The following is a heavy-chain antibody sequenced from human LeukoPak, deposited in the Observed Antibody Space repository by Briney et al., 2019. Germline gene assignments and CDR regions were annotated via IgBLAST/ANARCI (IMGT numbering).Heavy chain of an antibody. CDR1: GGSFSGYY. J-gene: IGHJ4*02. Sequence: SETLSLTCAVYGGSFSGYYWSWIRQPPGKGLEWIGKINHSGSTNYNPSLKSRVTISVDTSKNQFSLKLSSVTAADTAVYYCARGSPAMVRGVIIKGYYFDYWGQGTLVTVSS. CDR3: ARGSPAMVRGVIIKGYYFDY. V-gene: IGHV4-34*01. D-gene: IGHD3-10*01. CDR2: INHSGST.